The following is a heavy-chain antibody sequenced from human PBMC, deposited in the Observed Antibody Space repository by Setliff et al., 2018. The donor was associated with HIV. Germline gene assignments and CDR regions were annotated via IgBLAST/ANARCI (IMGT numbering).Heavy chain of an antibody. Sequence: LSLTCTVSGASISSSSYYWGWIRQPPGKGLEWIGSIYYSGSTYYNPSLKSRVTISVDTSKNQFSLKLSSVTAADTAVYYCASSTTVVTPFFDYWGQGTLVTVSS. CDR3: ASSTTVVTPFFDY. D-gene: IGHD4-17*01. CDR2: IYYSGST. J-gene: IGHJ4*02. V-gene: IGHV4-39*07. CDR1: GASISSSSYY.